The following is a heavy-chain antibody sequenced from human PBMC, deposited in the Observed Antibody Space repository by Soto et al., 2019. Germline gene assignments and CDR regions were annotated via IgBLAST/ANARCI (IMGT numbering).Heavy chain of an antibody. J-gene: IGHJ6*02. Sequence: SVKVSCKASGGTFSSYAISWVRQAPGQGLEWMGGFIPFFGTANYAQKFQGRVTITADESTSTAYMELSSLRSEDTAVYSCARGPVLLRFLEWLFGMDVCGQGTTVTVSS. CDR1: GGTFSSYA. CDR3: ARGPVLLRFLEWLFGMDV. CDR2: FIPFFGTA. V-gene: IGHV1-69*13. D-gene: IGHD3-3*01.